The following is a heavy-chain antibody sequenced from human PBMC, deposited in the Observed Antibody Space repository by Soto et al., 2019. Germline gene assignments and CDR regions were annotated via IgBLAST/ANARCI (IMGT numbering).Heavy chain of an antibody. CDR2: VDPSDSQT. Sequence: ESLKISCKGSGYSFAGYWITWVRQKPGKGLEWMGRVDPSDSQTYYSPSFRGHVTISVTKSITTVFLQWSSLRASDTAMYYCARQIYDSDTGPNFQYYFDSWGQGTPVTVSS. J-gene: IGHJ4*02. CDR3: ARQIYDSDTGPNFQYYFDS. D-gene: IGHD3-22*01. CDR1: GYSFAGYW. V-gene: IGHV5-10-1*01.